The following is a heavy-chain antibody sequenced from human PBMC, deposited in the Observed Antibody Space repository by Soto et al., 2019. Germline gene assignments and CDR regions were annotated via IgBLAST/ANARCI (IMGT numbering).Heavy chain of an antibody. V-gene: IGHV1-2*02. CDR2: INAHTGGT. CDR3: ARYQYWSGYLDA. D-gene: IGHD3-3*01. J-gene: IGHJ6*04. CDR1: GYTFTSYA. Sequence: ASVKVSCKASGYTFTSYAMHWVRQAPGQGLEWMGWINAHTGGTDYAQTFQGRVTMTRDTSISTAYMELSRLTSDDTAVYYCARYQYWSGYLDAWGKGTTVTVSS.